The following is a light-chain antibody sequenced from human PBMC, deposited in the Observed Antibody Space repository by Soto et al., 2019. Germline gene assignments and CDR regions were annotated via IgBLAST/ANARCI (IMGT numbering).Light chain of an antibody. V-gene: IGKV2-28*01. CDR3: MQALQTPRT. Sequence: DIVMTQSPLSLPVTPGEPASISCRSSQSLLHSNGYNYLDWYLQKPGQSPQLLIYLVSNRASGVPDRFSGSGSGTDFTLKISRVEAEDVGVYYCMQALQTPRTFGQGTKVESK. CDR1: QSLLHSNGYNY. CDR2: LVS. J-gene: IGKJ1*01.